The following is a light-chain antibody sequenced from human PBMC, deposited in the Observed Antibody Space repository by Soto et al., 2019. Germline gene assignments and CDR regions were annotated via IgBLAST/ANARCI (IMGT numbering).Light chain of an antibody. CDR3: QQYNNWPRT. V-gene: IGKV3-15*01. Sequence: EIVMTQSPATLSLSPGQRATLSCRASQSVSSNLDWYQQKPGQAPRLPIYGASTRATAIPARFSGSGSGTEFTLTISSLQSEDFAVYYCQQYNNWPRTFGGGTKVEIK. CDR1: QSVSSN. CDR2: GAS. J-gene: IGKJ4*01.